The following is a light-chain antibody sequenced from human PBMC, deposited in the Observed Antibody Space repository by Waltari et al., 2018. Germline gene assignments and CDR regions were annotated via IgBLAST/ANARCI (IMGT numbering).Light chain of an antibody. V-gene: IGKV3-20*01. CDR3: QQYGGSPPYT. CDR1: QSFSSSF. CDR2: GAS. Sequence: EIVLTQSPGPLSLSPGDRATLCCRASQSFSSSFLAWYQQKPGQAPRLLIYGASSRATRIPDRFSGGGSGTDFTLTISRLEPEDFAVYYCQQYGGSPPYTFGQGTKLEI. J-gene: IGKJ2*01.